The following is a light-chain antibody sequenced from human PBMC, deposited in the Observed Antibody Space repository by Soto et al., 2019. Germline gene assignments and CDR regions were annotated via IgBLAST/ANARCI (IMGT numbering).Light chain of an antibody. V-gene: IGKV1-5*01. J-gene: IGKJ1*01. CDR3: QQYNSYSPAT. CDR2: DAS. CDR1: QSISSW. Sequence: DIQMTPSPSTMSVSLGDRVPITCRASQSISSWLAWYQQKPGKAPKLLIFDASTLESGVPSRFSGRGSETEFTLTISSLQPDDFATYYCQQYNSYSPATFGQGTKVDIK.